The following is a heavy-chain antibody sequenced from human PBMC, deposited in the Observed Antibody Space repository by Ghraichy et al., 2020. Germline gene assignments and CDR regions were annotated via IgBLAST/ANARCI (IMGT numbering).Heavy chain of an antibody. J-gene: IGHJ4*02. Sequence: GGSLRLSCAASGFTFSSYSMNWVRQAPGKGLEWVSSISSSSSYIYYADSVKGRFTISRDNAKNSLYLQMNSLRAEDTAVYYCASDGYSRRAPQFEDYWGQGTLVTVSS. D-gene: IGHD6-13*01. CDR3: ASDGYSRRAPQFEDY. V-gene: IGHV3-21*01. CDR1: GFTFSSYS. CDR2: ISSSSSYI.